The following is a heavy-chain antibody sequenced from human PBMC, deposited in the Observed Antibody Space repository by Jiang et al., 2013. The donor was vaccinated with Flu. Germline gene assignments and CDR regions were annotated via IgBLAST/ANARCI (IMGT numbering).Heavy chain of an antibody. Sequence: PGLVKPSQTLSLTCTVSGGSIRSGGYYWSWIRQGKGLEWIGDIYYRGSTYYKPSLKSRVTISVDTSKNQFSLKLSSVTAADTAVYYCARLGRDNLGYCSGDSCLEFWFDPWGQGTLVTVSS. D-gene: IGHD2-15*01. V-gene: IGHV4-31*03. CDR3: ARLGRDNLGYCSGDSCLEFWFDP. CDR2: IYYRGST. CDR1: GGSIRSGGYY. J-gene: IGHJ5*02.